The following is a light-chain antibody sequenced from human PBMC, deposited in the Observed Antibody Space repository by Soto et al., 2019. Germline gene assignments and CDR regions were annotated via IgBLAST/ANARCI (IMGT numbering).Light chain of an antibody. V-gene: IGKV3D-15*01. CDR3: QQYYEWPRGT. CDR1: QTVRNN. Sequence: EIVLTQSPATLSLSPGERATLSCRASQTVRNNYLAWYQQKPGQAPRLLIYDASSRATGIPDRFSGSGSGTEFTLTISSLQSGDAAVYYCQQYYEWPRGTFGQGTKVDIK. CDR2: DAS. J-gene: IGKJ1*01.